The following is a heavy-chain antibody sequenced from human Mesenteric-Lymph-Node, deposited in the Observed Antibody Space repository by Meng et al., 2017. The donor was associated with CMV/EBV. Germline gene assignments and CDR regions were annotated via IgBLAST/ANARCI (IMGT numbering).Heavy chain of an antibody. CDR2: INPSGGST. Sequence: TFTSYYMHWVRQAPGQGLEWMGIINPSGGSTSYAQKFQGRVTMTRDTSTSTVYMELSSLRSEDTAVYYCARGTYTATYYYYYGMDVWGQGSMVTVSS. CDR3: ARGTYTATYYYYYGMDV. D-gene: IGHD3-16*01. CDR1: TFTSYY. J-gene: IGHJ6*02. V-gene: IGHV1-46*01.